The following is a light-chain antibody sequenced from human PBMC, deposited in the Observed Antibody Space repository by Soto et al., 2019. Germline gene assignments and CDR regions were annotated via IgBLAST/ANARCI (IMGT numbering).Light chain of an antibody. J-gene: IGKJ2*01. CDR2: WAS. V-gene: IGKV4-1*01. CDR1: QSVLYSSNNKNS. Sequence: DIVMTQSPDSLAVSVGERATINCKSSQSVLYSSNNKNSLAWFQQKPGQPPKLLIYWASTRESGVPDRFSGSGSGTDFTLTISSLQAENVAVYYCQQYYSTPTFGQGTKLEIK. CDR3: QQYYSTPT.